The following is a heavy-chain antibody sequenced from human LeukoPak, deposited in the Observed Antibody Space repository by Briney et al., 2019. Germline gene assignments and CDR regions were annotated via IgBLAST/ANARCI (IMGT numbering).Heavy chain of an antibody. V-gene: IGHV3-74*01. CDR3: ARGWPHGNDY. D-gene: IGHD4-23*01. CDR1: GFTFNSYW. J-gene: IGHJ4*02. CDR2: IASDGSST. Sequence: GGSLRLSCAASGFTFNSYWMNWVRQAPGKGLVWVSRIASDGSSTTYADSVKGRFSISRDNAKNTLYLQMNSLRVEDTAVYYCARGWPHGNDYWGQGTLVTVSS.